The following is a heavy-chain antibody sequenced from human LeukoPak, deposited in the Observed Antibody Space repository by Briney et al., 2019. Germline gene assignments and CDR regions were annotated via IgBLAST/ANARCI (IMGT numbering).Heavy chain of an antibody. CDR3: ARLYEMARISPVGY. D-gene: IGHD2-2*03. CDR1: GYSFISYW. CDR2: MYPGDSDI. V-gene: IGHV5-51*01. J-gene: IGHJ4*02. Sequence: GESLKISCKGSGYSFISYWIGWVRQMPGKGLEWMGIMYPGDSDIRYSPSFQGQVTISADKSISTAYLQWSSLKASDTAMYFCARLYEMARISPVGYWGQGTLVTVSS.